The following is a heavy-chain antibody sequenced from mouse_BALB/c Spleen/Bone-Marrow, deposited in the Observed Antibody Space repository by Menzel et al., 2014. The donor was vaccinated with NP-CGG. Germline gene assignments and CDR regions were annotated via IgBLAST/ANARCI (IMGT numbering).Heavy chain of an antibody. J-gene: IGHJ4*01. CDR1: GYTFTSYW. D-gene: IGHD4-1*01. CDR3: TRSLGRAMDY. V-gene: IGHV1S22*01. CDR2: IYPGSGNT. Sequence: LQQSGSGLVRPGASVKLSCKASGYTFTSYWMHWVRQRPGQGLEWIGNIYPGSGNTNYDEKFKRKATLTVETSSNTAYTHLSSLTSEDSAVYYCTRSLGRAMDYWGQGTSVTVSS.